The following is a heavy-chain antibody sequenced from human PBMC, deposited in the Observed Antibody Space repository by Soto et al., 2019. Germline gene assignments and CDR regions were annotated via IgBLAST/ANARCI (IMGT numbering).Heavy chain of an antibody. V-gene: IGHV3-21*04. D-gene: IGHD1-26*01. CDR2: ISSSSSYI. Sequence: GGSLRLSCAASGFTFSSYSMNWVRQAPGKGLEWVSSISSSSSYIYYADSVKGRFTISRDNAKNSLYLQMNSLRAEDTAVYYCAKDPSVGATSLYFDYWGQGTLVTVSS. CDR1: GFTFSSYS. CDR3: AKDPSVGATSLYFDY. J-gene: IGHJ4*02.